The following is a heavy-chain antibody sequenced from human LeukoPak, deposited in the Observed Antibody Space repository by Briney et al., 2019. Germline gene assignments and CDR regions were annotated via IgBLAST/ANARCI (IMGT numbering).Heavy chain of an antibody. CDR3: ARESPSSSSWFDS. D-gene: IGHD6-13*01. CDR2: VNPNSGDT. Sequence: ASVTVSCKSSGYTFTDYYLHWVRQAPGQGLERIGWVNPNSGDTKYAQKFQGRVTMNRDPSTSTVYMGLNSLRSDDTALYYCARESPSSSSWFDSCGQGTLVTVSS. J-gene: IGHJ5*02. CDR1: GYTFTDYY. V-gene: IGHV1-2*02.